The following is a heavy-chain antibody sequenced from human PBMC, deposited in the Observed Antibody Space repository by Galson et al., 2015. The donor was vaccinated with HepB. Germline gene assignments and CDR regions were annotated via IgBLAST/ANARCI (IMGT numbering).Heavy chain of an antibody. CDR3: TRDASGSYYEGYYFDY. CDR1: RFTFDDYP. V-gene: IGHV3-9*01. D-gene: IGHD1-26*01. CDR2: ISWKSGTI. Sequence: SLRLSCAASRFTFDDYPIHWVRQAPGKGLEWVSVISWKSGTIAYADSVKGRFTISRDNAKNSLYLQMNSLRAEDTALYYCTRDASGSYYEGYYFDYWGQGTLVTVSS. J-gene: IGHJ4*02.